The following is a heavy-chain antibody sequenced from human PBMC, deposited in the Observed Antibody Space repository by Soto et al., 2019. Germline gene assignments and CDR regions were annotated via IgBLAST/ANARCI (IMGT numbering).Heavy chain of an antibody. CDR2: ISSSSIYT. Sequence: EGQLVESGGGLVKPGGSLRLSCVVSGFTFSSYSMNWVRQAPGKGLEWVSSISSSSIYTYYADSVKGRFTISRDNAKNSVYLQMNSLRAEDTAVYYYARDFKESQYYYYGMDVWGKGTTVTVSS. D-gene: IGHD3-10*01. J-gene: IGHJ6*04. CDR3: ARDFKESQYYYYGMDV. CDR1: GFTFSSYS. V-gene: IGHV3-21*06.